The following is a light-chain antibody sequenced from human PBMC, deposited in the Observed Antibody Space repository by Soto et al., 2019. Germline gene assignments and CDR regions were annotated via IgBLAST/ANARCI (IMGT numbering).Light chain of an antibody. CDR2: DAS. Sequence: DIQMTQSPSSLSASVGDRVTITCRASQSISSWLAWYQQKPGKAPKLLIYDASNLETGVPSRFSGSGSGTEFTLTISSLQSEDFAVYYCQQYKNWPPITFGQGTRLEI. CDR1: QSISSW. J-gene: IGKJ5*01. CDR3: QQYKNWPPIT. V-gene: IGKV1-5*01.